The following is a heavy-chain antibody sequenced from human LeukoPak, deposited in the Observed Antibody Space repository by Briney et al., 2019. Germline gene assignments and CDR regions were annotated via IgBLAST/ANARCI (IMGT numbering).Heavy chain of an antibody. Sequence: GRSLRLSCAASGFTFSSYGMHWVRQAPGKGLEWVAVISYDGSNKYYADSVKGRFTISRDNSKNTLYLQMNSLRAEDTAVYYCARSAYHWSWFDPWGQGTLVTVSS. CDR1: GFTFSSYG. CDR3: ARSAYHWSWFDP. V-gene: IGHV3-30*19. J-gene: IGHJ5*02. CDR2: ISYDGSNK. D-gene: IGHD2-2*01.